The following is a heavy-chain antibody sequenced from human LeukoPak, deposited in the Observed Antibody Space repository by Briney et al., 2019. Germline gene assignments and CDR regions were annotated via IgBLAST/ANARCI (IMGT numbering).Heavy chain of an antibody. CDR1: GYTLTELS. V-gene: IGHV1-24*01. Sequence: ASVKVSCKVSGYTLTELSMHWVRQAPGKGLEWLGGFDPEDGETIYAQKFQGRVTMTEDTSTDTAYMELSSLRSEDTAVYYCATEYSSGWYGGFDYWGQGTLVTVSS. CDR2: FDPEDGET. CDR3: ATEYSSGWYGGFDY. D-gene: IGHD6-19*01. J-gene: IGHJ4*02.